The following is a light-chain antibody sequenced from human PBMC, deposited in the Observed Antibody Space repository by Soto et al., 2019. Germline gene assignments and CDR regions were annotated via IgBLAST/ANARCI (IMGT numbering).Light chain of an antibody. CDR1: QSISSY. CDR2: AAS. V-gene: IGKV1-39*01. CDR3: QHYNNCPHT. Sequence: DIQMTQSPSSLSASVGDIVTITCRARQSISSYLTWYQQKPGKAPKLLIYAASSLESGVPSRFSGSGSGTDFTLTISSLQPEDFAVYYCQHYNNCPHTFGQGTKVDI. J-gene: IGKJ2*01.